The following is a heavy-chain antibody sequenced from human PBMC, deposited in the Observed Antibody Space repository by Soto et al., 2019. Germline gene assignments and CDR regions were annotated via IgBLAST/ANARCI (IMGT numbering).Heavy chain of an antibody. V-gene: IGHV4-31*03. CDR1: GGSLSSGAYY. CDR2: IYYSGST. CDR3: AGRGYSYGYFDY. Sequence: PSETLSLTCTVSGGSLSSGAYYWSWIRQHPGKGLEWIGYIYYSGSTYYNTSLESRVTLSVDTSTKQFSLKVSSVTAADTAVYYCAGRGYSYGYFDYWGQGTLVTVSS. D-gene: IGHD5-18*01. J-gene: IGHJ4*02.